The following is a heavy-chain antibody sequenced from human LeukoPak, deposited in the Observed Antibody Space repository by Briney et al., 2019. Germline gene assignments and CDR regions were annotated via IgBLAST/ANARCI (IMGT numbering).Heavy chain of an antibody. Sequence: SVKVSCKASGGTFSSYAISWVRQAPGRGLEWMGRIIPILGIANYAQKFQGRVTITADNSTSTAYMELSSLRSEDTAVYYCARPFTETYYYYYYGMDVWGQGTTVTVSS. J-gene: IGHJ6*02. CDR3: ARPFTETYYYYYYGMDV. D-gene: IGHD4-17*01. CDR1: GGTFSSYA. CDR2: IIPILGIA. V-gene: IGHV1-69*04.